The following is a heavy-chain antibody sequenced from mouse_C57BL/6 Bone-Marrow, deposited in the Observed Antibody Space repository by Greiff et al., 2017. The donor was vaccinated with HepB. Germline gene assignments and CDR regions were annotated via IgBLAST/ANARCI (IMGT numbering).Heavy chain of an antibody. CDR2: ISNGGGST. CDR1: GFTFSDYY. CDR3: ARIYDGSYAMDY. D-gene: IGHD2-3*01. V-gene: IGHV5-12*01. J-gene: IGHJ4*01. Sequence: EVHLVESGGGLVQPGGSLKLSCAASGFTFSDYYMYWVRQTPEKRLEWVAYISNGGGSTYYPDTVKGRFTISRDNAKNTLYLQMSRLKSEDTAMYYCARIYDGSYAMDYWGQGTSVTVSS.